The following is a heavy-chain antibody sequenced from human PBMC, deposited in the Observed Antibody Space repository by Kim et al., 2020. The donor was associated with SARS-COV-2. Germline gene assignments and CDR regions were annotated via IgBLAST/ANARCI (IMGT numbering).Heavy chain of an antibody. CDR1: GASFTGHY. J-gene: IGHJ5*02. V-gene: IGHV4-59*11. D-gene: IGHD6-19*01. Sequence: SETLSLTCTVSGASFTGHYWSWIRQPPGKGMEWIGYIFHTGITSYNPSLKSRITMSVDTSKNQFSLKLNFMTAADTAVYFCARGNGWYLPWGQGTLVTVSS. CDR2: IFHTGIT. CDR3: ARGNGWYLP.